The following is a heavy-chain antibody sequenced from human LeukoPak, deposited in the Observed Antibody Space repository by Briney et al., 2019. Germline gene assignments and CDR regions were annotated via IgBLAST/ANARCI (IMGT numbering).Heavy chain of an antibody. CDR1: GFTFSSYG. J-gene: IGHJ3*02. CDR3: AKGNWDGYNRAFDI. D-gene: IGHD5-24*01. V-gene: IGHV3-33*06. CDR2: IWYDGTNK. Sequence: PGRSLRLSCVASGFTFSSYGMHWVRQAPGKGLEWVAVIWYDGTNKYYADSVKGRFTISRDSPKNTLYLQMNSLRAEDTAAYYCAKGNWDGYNRAFDIWGLGTMVTVSS.